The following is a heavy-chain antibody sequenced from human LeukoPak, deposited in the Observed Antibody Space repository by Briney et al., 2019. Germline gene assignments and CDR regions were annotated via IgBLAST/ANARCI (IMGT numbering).Heavy chain of an antibody. Sequence: GESLKISWKGSGYSFTSYWIGWVRQMPGKGLEWMGIFYPGDSDTTYSPSFQGQVTLPADKSISTAYLHWISLNASHTSMYSCARHADGADYWGQGTLVTVSS. CDR2: FYPGDSDT. CDR1: GYSFTSYW. D-gene: IGHD3-10*01. J-gene: IGHJ4*02. V-gene: IGHV5-51*01. CDR3: ARHADGADY.